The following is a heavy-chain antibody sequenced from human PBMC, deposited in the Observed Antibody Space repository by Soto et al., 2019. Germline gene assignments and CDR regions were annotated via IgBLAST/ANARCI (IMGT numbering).Heavy chain of an antibody. D-gene: IGHD6-13*01. V-gene: IGHV4-34*01. CDR3: ARLGSSWYGDWFDP. Sequence: SSETLSLTCAVYGGSFSGYYWSWIRQPPWKGLEWIGEINHSGSTNYNPSLKSRVTISVDTSKNQFSLKLSSVTAADTAVYYCARLGSSWYGDWFDPWGQGTLIT. CDR1: GGSFSGYY. CDR2: INHSGST. J-gene: IGHJ5*02.